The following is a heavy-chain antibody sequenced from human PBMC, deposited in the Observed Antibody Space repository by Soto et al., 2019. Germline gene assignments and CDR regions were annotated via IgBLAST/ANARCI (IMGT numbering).Heavy chain of an antibody. CDR3: AKGKTTGWYYFDY. CDR1: GFTFGNYA. V-gene: IGHV3-23*01. CDR2: ISASGRDT. J-gene: IGHJ4*02. Sequence: GGSLRLSCAASGFTFGNYAMSWVRQAPGKGLEWVAGISASGRDTYYADSVKDRFTISRDSSKNTLYLQMNSLRAEDTAKYFCAKGKTTGWYYFDYWGQGTLVTV. D-gene: IGHD6-19*01.